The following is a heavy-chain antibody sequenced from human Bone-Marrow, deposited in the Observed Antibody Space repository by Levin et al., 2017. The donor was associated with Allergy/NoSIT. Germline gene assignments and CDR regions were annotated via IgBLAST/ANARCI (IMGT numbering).Heavy chain of an antibody. Sequence: ASVKVSCKVSGYTLTELSLHWVRQAPGKGLEWMGGFDPGDGERIYAQKFQGRLTMAEDTSTDTAYMELSSLRSDDTAVYYCATEIGGYYGDWIPLPDYWGQGTLVTVSS. V-gene: IGHV1-24*01. CDR1: GYTLTELS. J-gene: IGHJ4*02. CDR3: ATEIGGYYGDWIPLPDY. D-gene: IGHD4-17*01. CDR2: FDPGDGER.